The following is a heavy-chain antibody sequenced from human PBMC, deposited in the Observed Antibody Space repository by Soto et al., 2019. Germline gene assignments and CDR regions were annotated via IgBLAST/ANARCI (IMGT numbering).Heavy chain of an antibody. CDR2: IWYDGSKT. J-gene: IGHJ4*02. D-gene: IGHD5-12*01. Sequence: GGSLRLSCAASGFTFSNYGFHWVRQAPGKGLEWVAVIWYDGSKTYYVESVKGRFTISRDNSKNTLYLQMNSLRAEDTAVYCCARDLGSTNYYFDYWGLGTLVTVSA. CDR3: ARDLGSTNYYFDY. V-gene: IGHV3-33*01. CDR1: GFTFSNYG.